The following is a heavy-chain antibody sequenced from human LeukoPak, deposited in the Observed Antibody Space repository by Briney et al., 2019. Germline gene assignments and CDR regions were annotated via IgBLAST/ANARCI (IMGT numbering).Heavy chain of an antibody. CDR1: GYTFASYD. J-gene: IGHJ4*02. V-gene: IGHV1-8*01. D-gene: IGHD6-13*01. Sequence: PGASVKVSCKASGYTFASYDINWVRQATGQGVEWMGWMNPNSGNTGYAQKFQGRVTMTRNTSISTAYMELSSLRSEDTAVYYCARGSFWGYSSSWYFGYWGQGTLVTVSS. CDR2: MNPNSGNT. CDR3: ARGSFWGYSSSWYFGY.